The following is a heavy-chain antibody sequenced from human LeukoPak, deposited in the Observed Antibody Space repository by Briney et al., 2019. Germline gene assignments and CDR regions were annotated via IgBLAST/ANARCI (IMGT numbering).Heavy chain of an antibody. CDR2: ISAYNGNT. CDR3: ARGGGTVAGTWFDP. V-gene: IGHV1-18*01. CDR1: GYTFTNYG. D-gene: IGHD6-19*01. Sequence: ASLKVSCKASGYTFTNYGISWVRQAPGQGLEWMGWISAYNGNTNYPQKLQGRVTMTTDTSTRTAYMELRSLRSDYTAVYSCARGGGTVAGTWFDPWGQGTLVTVSS. J-gene: IGHJ5*02.